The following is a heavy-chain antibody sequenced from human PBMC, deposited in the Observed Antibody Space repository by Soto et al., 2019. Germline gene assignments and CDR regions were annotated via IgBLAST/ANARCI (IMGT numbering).Heavy chain of an antibody. J-gene: IGHJ4*02. V-gene: IGHV3-53*01. Sequence: LGGSLRLSCAASGFTVSDNYMTWVRQAPGKGLEWVSVISSGGTIYYADSVKGRFTISRDYSRNTLYLQMNSLRAADTAMYYCARGFPTMTYYGEYYFDHWGLGTLVTVS. D-gene: IGHD3-10*01. CDR2: ISSGGTI. CDR3: ARGFPTMTYYGEYYFDH. CDR1: GFTVSDNY.